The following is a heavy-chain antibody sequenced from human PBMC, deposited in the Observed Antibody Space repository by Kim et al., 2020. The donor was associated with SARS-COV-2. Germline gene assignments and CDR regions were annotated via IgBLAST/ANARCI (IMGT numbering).Heavy chain of an antibody. D-gene: IGHD2-15*01. CDR2: LYSGGST. Sequence: SETLSLTCTISGSPISNFYWSWMRQSPGKGLEWIASLYSGGSTNYNPSLKSRVTISMDTSKNEFSLRLSSVTAADTAVYFCARDSAAGRWYQGGQGTLVAASA. V-gene: IGHV4-59*01. CDR3: ARDSAAGRWYQ. J-gene: IGHJ4*02. CDR1: GSPISNFY.